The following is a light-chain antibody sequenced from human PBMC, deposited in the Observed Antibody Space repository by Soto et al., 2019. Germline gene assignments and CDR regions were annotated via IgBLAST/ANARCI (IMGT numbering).Light chain of an antibody. CDR2: GAS. Sequence: LVVTQSPATLSVSPGEGATLTCRASQSIASNLAWSQQKPGQAPRLLIYGASTRATGLPARFSGSGSGTEFTLTISSLQSEDFAVYYCQQYNDWPLFSFGPGTKVNI. V-gene: IGKV3-15*01. CDR1: QSIASN. J-gene: IGKJ3*01. CDR3: QQYNDWPLFS.